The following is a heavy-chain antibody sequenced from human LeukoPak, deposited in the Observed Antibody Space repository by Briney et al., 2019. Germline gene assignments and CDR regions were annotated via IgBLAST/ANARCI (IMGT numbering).Heavy chain of an antibody. CDR3: ARVEYRSSSWLLDY. CDR1: GFTFSSYS. D-gene: IGHD6-13*01. Sequence: GGSLRLSCAASGFTFSSYSMNWVRQAPGKGLEWVSSISSSYIYYADSVKGRFTISRDNAKNSLYLQMNSLRAEDTAVYYCARVEYRSSSWLLDYWGQGTLVTVSS. CDR2: ISSSYI. V-gene: IGHV3-21*01. J-gene: IGHJ4*02.